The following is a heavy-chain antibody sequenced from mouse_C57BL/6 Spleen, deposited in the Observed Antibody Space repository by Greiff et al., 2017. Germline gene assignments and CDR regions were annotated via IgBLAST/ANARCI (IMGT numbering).Heavy chain of an antibody. CDR1: GYTFTDSY. CDR2: INPNNGGT. Sequence: EVQLQQSGPELVKPGASVKISCKASGYTFTDSYMNWVKQSHGKSLEWIGDINPNNGGTSYNQKFKGKATLTVDKSSSTAYMELRSLTSEDSAVYYCARDAMDYWGQGTSVTVSS. J-gene: IGHJ4*01. CDR3: ARDAMDY. V-gene: IGHV1-26*01.